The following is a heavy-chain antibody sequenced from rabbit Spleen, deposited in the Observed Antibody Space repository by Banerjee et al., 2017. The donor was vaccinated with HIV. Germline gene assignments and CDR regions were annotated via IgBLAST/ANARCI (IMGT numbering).Heavy chain of an antibody. CDR3: TRDDGSGHYIDGYFNL. V-gene: IGHV1S45*01. Sequence: QEQLVESGGGLVKPGASLTLICTASGFSFSSGYDMSWVRQAPGKGLEWIGFIYTGNGKNYYASWVNGRFTISKTSSTTVTLQVTSLTAADTATYFCTRDDGSGHYIDGYFNLWGQGILVTVS. J-gene: IGHJ4*01. CDR2: IYTGNGKN. D-gene: IGHD1-1*01. CDR1: GFSFSSGYD.